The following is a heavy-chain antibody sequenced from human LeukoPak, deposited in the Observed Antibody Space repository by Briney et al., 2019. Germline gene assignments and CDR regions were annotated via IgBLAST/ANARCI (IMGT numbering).Heavy chain of an antibody. Sequence: GGSLRLSCAASGFTFSSYAMSWVRQAPGKGLEWVSAISGSGGSTHYADSVKGRFTISRDNSKNTLYLQMNSLRAEDTAVYYCARAIEGVRGNYFDYWGQGTLVTVSS. CDR2: ISGSGGST. CDR1: GFTFSSYA. V-gene: IGHV3-23*01. D-gene: IGHD3-10*01. CDR3: ARAIEGVRGNYFDY. J-gene: IGHJ4*02.